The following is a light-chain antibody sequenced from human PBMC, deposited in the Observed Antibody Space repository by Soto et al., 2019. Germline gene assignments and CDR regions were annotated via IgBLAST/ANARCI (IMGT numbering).Light chain of an antibody. CDR2: AAS. Sequence: AIRMTQSPSSFSASTGDRVTITCRASQGISSYLASYQQKPGKAPKLLIYAASTLQSGVPSRFRGSGSGTDFTLTISCLQSEDFATYYCQQYYSYPWTFGQGTKVEIK. J-gene: IGKJ1*01. CDR1: QGISSY. V-gene: IGKV1-8*01. CDR3: QQYYSYPWT.